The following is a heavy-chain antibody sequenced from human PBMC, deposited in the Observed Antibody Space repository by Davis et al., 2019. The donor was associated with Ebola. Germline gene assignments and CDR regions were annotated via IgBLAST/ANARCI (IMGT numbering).Heavy chain of an antibody. J-gene: IGHJ2*01. CDR3: AKDRAAVADWYFDL. Sequence: GESLKISCAASGFTFSSYSMNWVRQAPGKGLEWVSIISGSGGSTYYADSVKGRFTISRDNSKNTLYLQMNSLRAEDTAVYYCAKDRAAVADWYFDLWGRGTLVTVSS. CDR2: ISGSGGST. V-gene: IGHV3-23*01. CDR1: GFTFSSYS. D-gene: IGHD6-19*01.